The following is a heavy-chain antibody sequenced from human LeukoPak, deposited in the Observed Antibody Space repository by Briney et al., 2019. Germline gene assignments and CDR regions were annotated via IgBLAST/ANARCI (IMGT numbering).Heavy chain of an antibody. CDR1: GGSISSSSYY. J-gene: IGHJ6*03. V-gene: IGHV4-61*01. D-gene: IGHD3-16*01. CDR3: ARETSQKGAHYMDV. CDR2: IYYSGST. Sequence: PETLSLTCTVSGGSISSSSYYWSWIRQPPGKGLEWIGYIYYSGSTNYNPSLKSRVTISVDTSKNQFSLKLSSVTAADTAVYYCARETSQKGAHYMDVWGKGTTVTISS.